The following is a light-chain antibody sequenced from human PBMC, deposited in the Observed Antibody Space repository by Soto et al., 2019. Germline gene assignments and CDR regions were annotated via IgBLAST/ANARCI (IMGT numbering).Light chain of an antibody. CDR1: QSVSSSY. CDR3: QQDDSTPRT. CDR2: GTS. Sequence: EIVLTQSPGTLSWSPGERATLSCRASQSVSSSYLAWYQQKPGQAPRLLIYGTSSRATGIPDRFSGSGSGTDFTITISRLEPEDFAVYYCQQDDSTPRTFGQGTKVEIK. V-gene: IGKV3-20*01. J-gene: IGKJ1*01.